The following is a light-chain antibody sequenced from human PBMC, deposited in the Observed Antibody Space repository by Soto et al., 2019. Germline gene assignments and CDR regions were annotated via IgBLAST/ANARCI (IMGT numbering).Light chain of an antibody. CDR2: DVS. Sequence: QSALTQPASVSGSPGQSITISCTGTSSDVGGYHYVSWYQQHPGKAPKLMIYDVSNRPSGVSNRFSGSKSGNTASLTISGLQAEDEADYYCSSYTRSSFYVFGTGTKVTVL. CDR3: SSYTRSSFYV. CDR1: SSDVGGYHY. J-gene: IGLJ1*01. V-gene: IGLV2-14*01.